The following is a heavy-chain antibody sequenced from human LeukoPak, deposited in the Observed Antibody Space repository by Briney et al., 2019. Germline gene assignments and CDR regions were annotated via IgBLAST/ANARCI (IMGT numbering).Heavy chain of an antibody. V-gene: IGHV3-7*03. J-gene: IGHJ4*02. D-gene: IGHD2-2*01. CDR2: INEDGSTK. Sequence: GRSLRLSCAASGFTFSSYAMHWVRQAPGKGLEWVAIINEDGSTKYYVDSLKGRFVISRDNAKNSLYLQMSGLRADDTAVYYCARDYWRSIEYWGQGALVTVSS. CDR3: ARDYWRSIEY. CDR1: GFTFSSYA.